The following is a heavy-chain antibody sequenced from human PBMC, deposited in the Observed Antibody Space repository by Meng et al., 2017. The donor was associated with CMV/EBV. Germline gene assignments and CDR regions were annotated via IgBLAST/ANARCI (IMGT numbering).Heavy chain of an antibody. CDR2: IYSCGST. D-gene: IGHD5-12*01. V-gene: IGHV3-66*03. CDR3: AKDRGYSGYDYLGYGMDV. J-gene: IGHJ6*02. Sequence: GESLKISCAASGFTVSSNYMSWVRQAPGKGLEWVSVIYSCGSTYYADSVKGRFTISRDNSKNTLYLQMNSLRAEDTAVYYCAKDRGYSGYDYLGYGMDVWGQGTTVTVSS. CDR1: GFTVSSNY.